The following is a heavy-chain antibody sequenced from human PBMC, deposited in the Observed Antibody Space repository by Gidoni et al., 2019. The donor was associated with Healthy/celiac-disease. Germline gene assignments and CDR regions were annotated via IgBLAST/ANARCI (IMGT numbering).Heavy chain of an antibody. Sequence: QLQLQESGPGLVKPSETLSLTCTVPGGSISSSSYYWGWIRQPPGKGMEWIGSIYYSGSTYYNPSLKSRVTISVDTSKNQFSLKLSSVTAADTAVYYCARLVTANALYYYYYGMDVWGQGTTVTVSS. CDR2: IYYSGST. J-gene: IGHJ6*02. D-gene: IGHD2-21*02. V-gene: IGHV4-39*01. CDR3: ARLVTANALYYYYYGMDV. CDR1: GGSISSSSYY.